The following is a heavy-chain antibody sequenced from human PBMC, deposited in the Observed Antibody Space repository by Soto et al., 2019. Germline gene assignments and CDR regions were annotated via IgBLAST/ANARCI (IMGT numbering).Heavy chain of an antibody. CDR2: ISSNGGST. J-gene: IGHJ6*02. CDR3: VKDPDLYYYGSGSYYGGYYAMDV. D-gene: IGHD3-10*01. V-gene: IGHV3-64D*06. CDR1: GFTFSSYA. Sequence: PGGSLRLSCSASGFTFSSYAMHWVRQAPGKGLEYVSAISSNGGSTYYADSVKGRFTISRDNSKNTLYLQMSSLRAEDTAVYYCVKDPDLYYYGSGSYYGGYYAMDVWGQGTTVTVSS.